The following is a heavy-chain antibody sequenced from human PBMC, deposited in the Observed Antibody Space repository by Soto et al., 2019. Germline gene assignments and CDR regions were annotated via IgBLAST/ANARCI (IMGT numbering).Heavy chain of an antibody. CDR3: VRDRNEMATVTLGY. Sequence: QVQLLESGGGVVQPGRSLRLSCAASGFTSSSFGLHWVRQAPGKGLEWVAVISYDGIDESYADSVKGRFTISRDNSKNTLYLQMNSLRTEDTAAYYCVRDRNEMATVTLGYWGQGTLVTVSS. D-gene: IGHD1-1*01. V-gene: IGHV3-30*03. CDR2: ISYDGIDE. CDR1: GFTSSSFG. J-gene: IGHJ4*02.